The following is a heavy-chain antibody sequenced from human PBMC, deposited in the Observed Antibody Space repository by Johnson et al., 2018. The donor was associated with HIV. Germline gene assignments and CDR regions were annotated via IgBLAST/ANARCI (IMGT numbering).Heavy chain of an antibody. CDR3: ARGGIRGYSYGPGAFDI. Sequence: EVQLVESGGGVVRPGGSLRLSCAASGFTVSSNYMSWVRQAPGKGLEWVSVIYSGGSTYYADSVKGRFTISRDNSKNTLYLQMNSLRAEDTAVYYCARGGIRGYSYGPGAFDIWGQGTMVTVSS. J-gene: IGHJ3*02. CDR2: IYSGGST. D-gene: IGHD5-18*01. V-gene: IGHV3-66*01. CDR1: GFTVSSNY.